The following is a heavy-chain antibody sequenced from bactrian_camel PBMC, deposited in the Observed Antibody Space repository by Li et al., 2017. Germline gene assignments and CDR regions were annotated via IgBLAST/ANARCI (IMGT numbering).Heavy chain of an antibody. CDR2: IHTSGSS. D-gene: IGHD7*01. Sequence: HVQLVESGGGSVQAGESLRLSCGSPGGFQWNNCMAWFRQAPGKPREEVARIHTSGSSSVASAFKGRFTISQDNTKNTLYLELNSLKTEDTGMHYCAKSAPYTEITGPFASWGQGTQVTVS. CDR1: GGFQWNNC. CDR3: AKSAPYTEITGPFAS. V-gene: IGHV3S53*01. J-gene: IGHJ6*01.